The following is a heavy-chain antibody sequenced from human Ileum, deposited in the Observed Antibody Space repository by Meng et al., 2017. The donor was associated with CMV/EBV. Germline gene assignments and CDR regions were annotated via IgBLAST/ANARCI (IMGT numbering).Heavy chain of an antibody. D-gene: IGHD6-19*01. CDR3: AREALAGTRGRWFDS. CDR1: GFTVSSND. Sequence: GESLKISCAASGFTVSSNDMNWVRQAPGKGLEWVSLISGGGYTFYADSVKGRFTIPRDSSKNTLDLQMDSLKAEDTARYYCAREALAGTRGRWFDSWGQGTLVTVS. CDR2: ISGGGYT. J-gene: IGHJ5*01. V-gene: IGHV3-53*01.